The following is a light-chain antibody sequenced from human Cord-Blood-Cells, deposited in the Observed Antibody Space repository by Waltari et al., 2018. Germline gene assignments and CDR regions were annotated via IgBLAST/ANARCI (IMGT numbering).Light chain of an antibody. J-gene: IGLJ2*01. V-gene: IGLV2-23*02. CDR2: EVS. Sequence: QSALTQPASVSGSPGQSLTIPCTGTSSDVGCYNLASWYQQHPGKAPKLMIYEVSKRPSGVSNRFSGSKSGNTASLTISGLQAEDEADYYCCSYAGSSTSVVFGGGTKLTVL. CDR1: SSDVGCYNL. CDR3: CSYAGSSTSVV.